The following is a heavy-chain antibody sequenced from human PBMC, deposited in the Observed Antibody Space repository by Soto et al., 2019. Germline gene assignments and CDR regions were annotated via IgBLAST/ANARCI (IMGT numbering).Heavy chain of an antibody. CDR1: GGSISGGDYY. J-gene: IGHJ4*02. D-gene: IGHD1-1*01. Sequence: TLSLTVTVSGGSISGGDYYWRWIRQPPGKGLEWIGYIYYSGSTFYNPSLKSRVSISLDTSKSQLSLKLNSVTAADTAVYYCAREGFSNYPDYWGQGTLVTVSS. CDR2: IYYSGST. V-gene: IGHV4-30-4*01. CDR3: AREGFSNYPDY.